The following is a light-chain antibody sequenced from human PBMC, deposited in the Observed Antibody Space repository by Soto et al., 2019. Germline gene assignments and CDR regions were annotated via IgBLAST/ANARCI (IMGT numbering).Light chain of an antibody. V-gene: IGKV3-11*01. CDR2: DAS. Sequence: EIVLTQSPTTLSLSPGERATLSCRASQNVSSFLAWYQQKSGQAPRLLIYDASNRAPGIPARFSGSGSGTDFPPPISSLEPEDFAVYYCQHRNNWLGTFGPGTKVDIK. CDR3: QHRNNWLGT. CDR1: QNVSSF. J-gene: IGKJ3*01.